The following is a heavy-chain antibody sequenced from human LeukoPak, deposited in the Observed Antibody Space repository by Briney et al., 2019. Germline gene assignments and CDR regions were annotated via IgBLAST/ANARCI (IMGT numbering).Heavy chain of an antibody. CDR3: ARRGYGNGSFDS. CDR2: IYHSGST. D-gene: IGHD3-10*01. V-gene: IGHV4-30-2*01. J-gene: IGHJ4*02. CDR1: GGSISSGGYS. Sequence: SQTLSLTCAVSGGSISSGGYSWSWIRQPPGKGLEWIGDIYHSGSTDYNPSLKSRVTISIDTSKNQFSLKLNSVTAADTAVYYCARRGYGNGSFDSWGQGTLVTVSS.